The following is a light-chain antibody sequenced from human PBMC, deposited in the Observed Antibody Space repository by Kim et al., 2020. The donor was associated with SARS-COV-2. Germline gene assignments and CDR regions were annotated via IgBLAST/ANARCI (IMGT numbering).Light chain of an antibody. CDR3: QQDCGSAR. Sequence: GETATPACRVSESISNTYLAWYQQKPGQTASPLIDGAASRATGITDRFSGSGSGTDFTLTISRLEPEDFAVYYCQQDCGSARFGGGTKVEIK. CDR2: GAA. CDR1: ESISNTY. J-gene: IGKJ4*01. V-gene: IGKV3-20*01.